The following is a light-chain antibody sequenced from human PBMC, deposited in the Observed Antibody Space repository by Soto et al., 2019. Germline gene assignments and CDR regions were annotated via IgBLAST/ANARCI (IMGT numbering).Light chain of an antibody. CDR1: SSDIGAYNY. CDR2: GVT. Sequence: QSALTQPASVSGSPGQSITISCTGTSSDIGAYNYVSWYQQHPGKTPKLMIYGVTNRPSGVSNRFSGSKSGSTASLTISGLQAEDEADYYCSSYTTSSTLEFGGGTK. J-gene: IGLJ2*01. CDR3: SSYTTSSTLE. V-gene: IGLV2-14*01.